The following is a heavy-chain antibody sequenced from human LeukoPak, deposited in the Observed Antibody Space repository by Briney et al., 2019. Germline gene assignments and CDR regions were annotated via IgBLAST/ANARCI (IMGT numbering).Heavy chain of an antibody. V-gene: IGHV1-46*03. Sequence: ASVKVSCKASGYTFTSYDINWVRQATGQGLEWMGIINPSGGSTSYAQKFQGRVTMTRDTSTSTVYMELSSLRSEDTAVYYCARDLSPGDFWSTATGYWGQGTLVTVSS. D-gene: IGHD3-3*01. J-gene: IGHJ4*02. CDR2: INPSGGST. CDR1: GYTFTSYD. CDR3: ARDLSPGDFWSTATGY.